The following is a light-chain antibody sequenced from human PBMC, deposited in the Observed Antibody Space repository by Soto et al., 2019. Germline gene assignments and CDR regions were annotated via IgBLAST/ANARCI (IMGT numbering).Light chain of an antibody. J-gene: IGKJ4*01. Sequence: EIVLTQSPGTLSLSPGERATLSCRASQRVSSGYLGWYQQRPGQAPRLLLYGASNRAAGIPDRFSGRGSETDFTLTISSLQSEDFAVYYCQQYNNWPLTFGGGTKVEIK. CDR2: GAS. CDR3: QQYNNWPLT. CDR1: QRVSSGY. V-gene: IGKV3-20*01.